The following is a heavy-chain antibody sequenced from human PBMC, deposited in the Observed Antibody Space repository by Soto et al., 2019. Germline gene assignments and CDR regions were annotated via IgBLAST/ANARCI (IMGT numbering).Heavy chain of an antibody. CDR3: ASLVLGYYYGMDV. V-gene: IGHV4-34*01. CDR2: INHSGST. Sequence: QVQLQQWGAGLLKPSETLSLTCAVYGGSFSGYYRSWIRQPPGKGLEWIGEINHSGSTNYNPSLKSRVTISVDTSKNQFSLKLSSVTAADTAVYYCASLVLGYYYGMDVWGQGTTVTVSS. J-gene: IGHJ6*02. CDR1: GGSFSGYY.